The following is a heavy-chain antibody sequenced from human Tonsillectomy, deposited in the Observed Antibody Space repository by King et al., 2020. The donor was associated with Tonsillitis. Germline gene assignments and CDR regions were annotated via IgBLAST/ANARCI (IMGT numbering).Heavy chain of an antibody. CDR1: GYTFTSYD. CDR3: ARKGEKDYDSRGDYFACDD. Sequence: QLVQSGAEVKKPGASVKVPCKASGYTFTSYDINWVRQATGQGLEWMGWMNPNSGSTGYAQKFQGRVTMTRNTSISTAYMELSSLRSEDTAVYYCARKGEKDYDSRGDYFACDDGGQGGLLT. J-gene: IGHJ4*02. CDR2: MNPNSGST. D-gene: IGHD3-22*01. V-gene: IGHV1-8*01.